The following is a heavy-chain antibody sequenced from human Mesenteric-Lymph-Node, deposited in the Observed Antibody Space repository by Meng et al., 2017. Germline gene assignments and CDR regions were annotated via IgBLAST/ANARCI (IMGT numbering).Heavy chain of an antibody. V-gene: IGHV3-72*01. Sequence: EVQLVVSGGGSVQSGGSLRLSCAASGFTLSDHYMDWVRQAPGKGLEWVGRSRDKSRSYTTEYAASVKGRFTISRDDSQNSLFLQMNSLKTEDTAVYYCATGLSGGNDVGYWGQGTLVTVSS. CDR3: ATGLSGGNDVGY. CDR2: SRDKSRSYTT. CDR1: GFTLSDHY. D-gene: IGHD4-23*01. J-gene: IGHJ4*02.